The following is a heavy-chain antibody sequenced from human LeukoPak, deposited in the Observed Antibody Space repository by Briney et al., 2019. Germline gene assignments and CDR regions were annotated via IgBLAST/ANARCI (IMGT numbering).Heavy chain of an antibody. D-gene: IGHD6-25*01. CDR1: GGSVSSGSYY. Sequence: SETLSLTCTVSGGSVSSGSYYWSWIRRPPGKGLEWIGCIYYSGSTNYNPSLKSRVTISVDTSKNQFSLKLSSVTAADTAVYYCASVIAATPPDAFDIWGQGTMVTVSS. CDR3: ASVIAATPPDAFDI. V-gene: IGHV4-61*01. CDR2: IYYSGST. J-gene: IGHJ3*02.